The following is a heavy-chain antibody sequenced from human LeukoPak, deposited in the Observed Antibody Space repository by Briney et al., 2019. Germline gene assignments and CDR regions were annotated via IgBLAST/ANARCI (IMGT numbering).Heavy chain of an antibody. J-gene: IGHJ6*03. CDR1: GITLSNYG. Sequence: GGSLRLSCAVSGITLSNYGMSWVRQAPGKGLEWVAGISGSGGRTSYADSVKGRFTISRDNPKNTLYLQMNSLGAEDTAVYYCARTSTVTRYYYYMDVWGKGTTVTVSS. CDR2: ISGSGGRT. D-gene: IGHD4-11*01. V-gene: IGHV3-23*01. CDR3: ARTSTVTRYYYYMDV.